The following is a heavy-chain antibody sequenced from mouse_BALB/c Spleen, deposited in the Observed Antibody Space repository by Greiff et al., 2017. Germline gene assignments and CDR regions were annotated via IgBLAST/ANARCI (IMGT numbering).Heavy chain of an antibody. CDR3: TRGIAYYYAMDY. CDR2: IRLKSNNYAT. Sequence: DVMLVESGGGLVQPGGSMKLSCVASGFTFSNYWMNWVRQSPEKGLEWVAEIRLKSNNYATHYAESVKGRFTISRDDSKSSVYLQMNNLRAEDTGIYYCTRGIAYYYAMDYWGQGTSVTVSS. D-gene: IGHD1-1*01. V-gene: IGHV6-6*02. CDR1: GFTFSNYW. J-gene: IGHJ4*01.